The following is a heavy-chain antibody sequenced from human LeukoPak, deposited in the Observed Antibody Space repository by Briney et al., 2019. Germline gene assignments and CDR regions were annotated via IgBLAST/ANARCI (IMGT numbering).Heavy chain of an antibody. D-gene: IGHD2-2*01. J-gene: IGHJ2*01. CDR3: TTPQVDYCSSSSCKNWYFDL. V-gene: IGHV3-15*01. CDR2: IKSKTDGGTT. CDR1: GVTFSRYG. Sequence: GGSLRLSCAASGVTFSRYGMHWVRQAPGKGLEWVGRIKSKTDGGTTDYAAPVKGRFTISRDDSKNTLYLQMNSLKTEDTAVYYCTTPQVDYCSSSSCKNWYFDLWGRGTLLTVSS.